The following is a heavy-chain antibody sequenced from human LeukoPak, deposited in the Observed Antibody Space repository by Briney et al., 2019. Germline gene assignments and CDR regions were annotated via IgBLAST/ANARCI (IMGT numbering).Heavy chain of an antibody. CDR2: ISYDGSNK. Sequence: GGSLRLSCAASGFTFSSYAMHWVRQAPGKGLEWVAVISYDGSNKYYADSVKGRFTISRDNSKNTLYLQMNSLRAEDTAVYYCARDFYDFWSGYTSMDDYWGQGTLVTVSS. CDR3: ARDFYDFWSGYTSMDDY. V-gene: IGHV3-30-3*01. D-gene: IGHD3-3*01. CDR1: GFTFSSYA. J-gene: IGHJ4*02.